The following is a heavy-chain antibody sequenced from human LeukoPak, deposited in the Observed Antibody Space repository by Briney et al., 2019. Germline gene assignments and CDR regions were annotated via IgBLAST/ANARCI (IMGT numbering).Heavy chain of an antibody. J-gene: IGHJ4*02. CDR3: AREAQYSSALTHNDY. CDR1: GYSISSGYY. Sequence: PSETLSLTCTVSGYSISSGYYWGWIRQPPGKGLEWIGSIYHSRSTYYNPSLKSRVTISVDTSKNQFSLKLSSVTAADTAVYYCAREAQYSSALTHNDYWSQGTLVTVSS. CDR2: IYHSRST. D-gene: IGHD6-19*01. V-gene: IGHV4-38-2*02.